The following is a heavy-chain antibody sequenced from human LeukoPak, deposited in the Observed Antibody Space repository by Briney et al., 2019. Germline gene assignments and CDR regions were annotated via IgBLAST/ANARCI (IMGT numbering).Heavy chain of an antibody. CDR2: IYLGDSET. CDR1: GYSFTSYW. CDR3: ARQSSGSHYYYGMDV. J-gene: IGHJ6*04. D-gene: IGHD3-10*01. V-gene: IGHV5-51*01. Sequence: GESLKISCKGSGYSFTSYWIGWVRQMPGKGLEWMGVIYLGDSETTYSPSFQGQVTISADKSKSTAYLQWSSLKASDTAMYCCARQSSGSHYYYGMDVWGKGTKVAVSS.